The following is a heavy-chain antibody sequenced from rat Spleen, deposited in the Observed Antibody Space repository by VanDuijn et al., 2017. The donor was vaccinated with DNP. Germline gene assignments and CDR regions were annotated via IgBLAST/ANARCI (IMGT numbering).Heavy chain of an antibody. CDR2: ISTSGGST. J-gene: IGHJ2*01. Sequence: EVQLVESGGGLVQPGRSLKLSCAASGFTFSNYDMAWVRQAPTKGLEWVASISTSGGSTYYRDSVKGRFTVSRDNAKSTLYLQMDSLRSEDTATYYCARHWDTTGMDYFDYWGQGVMVTVSS. CDR3: ARHWDTTGMDYFDY. D-gene: IGHD1-6*01. V-gene: IGHV5-25*01. CDR1: GFTFSNYD.